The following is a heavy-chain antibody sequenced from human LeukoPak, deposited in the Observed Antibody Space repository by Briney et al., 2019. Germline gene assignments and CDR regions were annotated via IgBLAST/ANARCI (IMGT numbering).Heavy chain of an antibody. V-gene: IGHV3-21*01. CDR2: ISSSSSYI. J-gene: IGHJ3*02. CDR3: ARDLTYYDFWSGYYGHDAFDI. CDR1: GFTFSSYS. D-gene: IGHD3-3*01. Sequence: GGSLSLSCAASGFTFSSYSMNWVRQAPGKGLEWVSSISSSSSYIYYADSVKGRFTISRDNAKNSLYLQMNSLRAEDTAVYYCARDLTYYDFWSGYYGHDAFDIWGQGTMVTVSS.